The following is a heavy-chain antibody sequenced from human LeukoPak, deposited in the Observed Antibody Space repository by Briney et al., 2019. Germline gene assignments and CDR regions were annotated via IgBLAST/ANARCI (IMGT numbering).Heavy chain of an antibody. CDR1: GYTFTGFY. Sequence: ASVKVSCKASGYTFTGFYIHWVRQAPGQGLEWMGGMNPNSGDTNYAQKFQGRVTMTRDTSVSTAYMELSRLRLDDTAVYYCGRDYYGVDVWGQGTTVTVSS. J-gene: IGHJ6*02. CDR2: MNPNSGDT. CDR3: GRDYYGVDV. V-gene: IGHV1-2*02.